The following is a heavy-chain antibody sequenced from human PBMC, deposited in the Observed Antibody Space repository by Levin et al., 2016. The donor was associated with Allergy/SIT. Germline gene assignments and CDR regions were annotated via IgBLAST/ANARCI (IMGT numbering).Heavy chain of an antibody. J-gene: IGHJ3*02. Sequence: GESLKISCAASGFTFSSYSMNWVRQAPGKGLEWVSSISSSSSYIYYADSVKGRFTISRDNAKNSLYLQMNSLRAEDTAVYYCARLRFGELLGAFDIWGQGTMVTVSS. V-gene: IGHV3-21*01. D-gene: IGHD3-10*01. CDR3: ARLRFGELLGAFDI. CDR2: ISSSSSYI. CDR1: GFTFSSYS.